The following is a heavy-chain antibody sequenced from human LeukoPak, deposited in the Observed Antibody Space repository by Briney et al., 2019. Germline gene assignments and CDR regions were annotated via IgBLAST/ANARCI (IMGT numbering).Heavy chain of an antibody. Sequence: KSSETLSLTCAVSGGSISSGGYSWSWIRQPPGKGLEWIGYIYHSGSTYYNPSLKSRVTISVDRSKNQFSLKLSSVTAADTAVYYCARAGYCSSASCSYYFDYWGQGALVTVSS. D-gene: IGHD2-2*01. CDR1: GGSISSGGYS. CDR2: IYHSGST. CDR3: ARAGYCSSASCSYYFDY. V-gene: IGHV4-30-2*01. J-gene: IGHJ4*02.